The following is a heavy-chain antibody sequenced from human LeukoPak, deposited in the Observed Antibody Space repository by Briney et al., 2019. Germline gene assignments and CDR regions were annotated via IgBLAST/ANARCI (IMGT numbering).Heavy chain of an antibody. J-gene: IGHJ5*02. D-gene: IGHD2-15*01. V-gene: IGHV1-2*02. Sequence: ASVKVSCKASGYTFTGYYMHWVRQAPGQGLEWIGWINSNSGGTNYAQKFQGRVTMTRDTSISTAYMELSRLRSDDTAVYYCARDQGGYGNWFDPWGQGTLVTVSS. CDR2: INSNSGGT. CDR1: GYTFTGYY. CDR3: ARDQGGYGNWFDP.